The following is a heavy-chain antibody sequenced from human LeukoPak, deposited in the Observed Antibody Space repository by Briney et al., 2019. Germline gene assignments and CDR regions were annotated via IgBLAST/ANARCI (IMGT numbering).Heavy chain of an antibody. J-gene: IGHJ3*02. D-gene: IGHD1-1*01. V-gene: IGHV3-7*01. CDR1: GFTFSSYW. CDR3: ARDWKGAFDI. CDR2: LKQDGSEK. Sequence: GGSLRLSCAASGFTFSSYWMTWVRQAPGKWLEWVANLKQDGSEKYYVDSVKGRFTISRDNAKNSLYLQMNSLRAEDTAVYYCARDWKGAFDIWGQGTMVTVSS.